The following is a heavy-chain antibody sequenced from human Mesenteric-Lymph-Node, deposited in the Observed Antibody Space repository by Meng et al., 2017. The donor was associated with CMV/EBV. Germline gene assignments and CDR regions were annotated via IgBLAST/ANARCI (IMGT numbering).Heavy chain of an antibody. CDR1: YNFTTYG. CDR2: IRGENATT. CDR3: AKERGYCSGTSCREADY. J-gene: IGHJ4*02. D-gene: IGHD2-2*01. Sequence: YNFTTYGINWVRQDPGKGLEWMGWIRGENATTDYAQKFQGRVTMTTDTSTNTVYMELRSLRSDDTALYYCAKERGYCSGTSCREADYWGQGTLVTVSS. V-gene: IGHV1-18*01.